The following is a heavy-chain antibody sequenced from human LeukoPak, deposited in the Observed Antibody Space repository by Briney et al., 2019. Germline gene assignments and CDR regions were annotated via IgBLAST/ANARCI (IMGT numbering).Heavy chain of an antibody. Sequence: ASVKVSCKASGYTFTGYYMHWVRQAPGQGLEWMGWMNPNSGNTGYAQKFQGRVTMTRNTSISTAYMELSSLRSEDTAVYYCARGLLVVPAAMFYWGQGTLVTVSS. J-gene: IGHJ4*02. V-gene: IGHV1-8*02. CDR1: GYTFTGYY. D-gene: IGHD2-2*01. CDR2: MNPNSGNT. CDR3: ARGLLVVPAAMFY.